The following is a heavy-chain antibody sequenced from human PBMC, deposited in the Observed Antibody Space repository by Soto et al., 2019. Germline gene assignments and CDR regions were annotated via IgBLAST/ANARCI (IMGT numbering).Heavy chain of an antibody. CDR3: AREGPAPYYYYGMDV. CDR2: ISGYNGNT. CDR1: GYSFTTYG. J-gene: IGHJ6*02. Sequence: QVQLVQSRGEVKKPGASVKVSCKTSGYSFTTYGISWVRQAPGQGLEWMGWISGYNGNTNYAQKLKDRLTMTTDTSTSTAYMELRSLTSDDTAVYYCAREGPAPYYYYGMDVWGQGSTVTVSS. V-gene: IGHV1-18*01.